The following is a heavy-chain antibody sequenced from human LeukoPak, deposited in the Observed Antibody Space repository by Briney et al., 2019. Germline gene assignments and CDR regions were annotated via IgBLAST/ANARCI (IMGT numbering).Heavy chain of an antibody. D-gene: IGHD1-26*01. J-gene: IGHJ3*02. CDR3: ATEVGSPTVRSAFDI. V-gene: IGHV3-7*01. CDR2: IKQDGNEK. CDR1: GFTFSTYW. Sequence: GGSLRLSCAASGFTFSTYWMSWVRQAPGKGLEWVANIKQDGNEKNYVGSVEGRFTISRDNAKNSLYLQMNSLRAEDTAVYYCATEVGSPTVRSAFDIWGQGTMLTVSS.